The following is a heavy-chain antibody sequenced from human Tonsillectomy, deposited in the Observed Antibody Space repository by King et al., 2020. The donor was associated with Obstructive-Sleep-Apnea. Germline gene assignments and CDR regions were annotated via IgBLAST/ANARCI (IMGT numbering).Heavy chain of an antibody. CDR3: ARDGYIVATTDISRPFDY. D-gene: IGHD5-12*01. V-gene: IGHV4-38-2*02. J-gene: IGHJ4*02. Sequence: VQLQESGPGLVKPSETLSLTCTVSGYSINSGYYWGWIRQPPGKGLEWIASMFHSGSTYYNPSLKSRVTLSVDTSRNQFSLKLTSVTAADTAVYYCARDGYIVATTDISRPFDYWGQGTLVTVSS. CDR2: MFHSGST. CDR1: GYSINSGYY.